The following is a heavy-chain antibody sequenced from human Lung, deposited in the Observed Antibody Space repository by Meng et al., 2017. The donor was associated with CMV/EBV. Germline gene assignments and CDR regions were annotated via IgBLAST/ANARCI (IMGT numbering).Heavy chain of an antibody. CDR1: GLTFSRYT. CDR3: AGGVAGSRKLEY. Sequence: GGSLRLXCAVSGLTFSRYTMTWVRRAPGKGLEWLSNISGGGGFTNYADSVKGRFTVSRDNSNNTLYLQMNSLRADDTAVYYCAGGVAGSRKLEYWGQGTLVTVSS. V-gene: IGHV3-23*01. J-gene: IGHJ4*02. CDR2: ISGGGGFT. D-gene: IGHD6-19*01.